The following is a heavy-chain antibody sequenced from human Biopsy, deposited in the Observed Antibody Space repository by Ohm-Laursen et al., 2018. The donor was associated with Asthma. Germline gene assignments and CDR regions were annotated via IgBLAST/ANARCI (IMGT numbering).Heavy chain of an antibody. D-gene: IGHD2-15*01. CDR2: ISYDGSIT. CDR3: GIVVAANPFQGDC. V-gene: IGHV3-30*03. Sequence: SLRLSCTAPGFTFSSYGMHWVRQAPGKGLEWVAVISYDGSITHYADFVKGRFTISRDNSKNTLYLDISSLRIEDTAVFYCGIVVAANPFQGDCWGQGTLVTVSS. CDR1: GFTFSSYG. J-gene: IGHJ4*02.